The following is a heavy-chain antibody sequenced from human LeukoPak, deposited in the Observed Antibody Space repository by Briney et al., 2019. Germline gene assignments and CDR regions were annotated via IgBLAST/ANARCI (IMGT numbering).Heavy chain of an antibody. CDR2: ISSSGSTI. Sequence: GGSLRLSCAASGFTFSSYEMNWVRQAPGKGLEWVSYISSSGSTIYYADSVKGRFTISRDNAKNSLYLQMNSLRAEDTAVYYCARDFHELNWFDPWGQGTLVTVSS. J-gene: IGHJ5*02. CDR3: ARDFHELNWFDP. CDR1: GFTFSSYE. V-gene: IGHV3-48*03. D-gene: IGHD5-24*01.